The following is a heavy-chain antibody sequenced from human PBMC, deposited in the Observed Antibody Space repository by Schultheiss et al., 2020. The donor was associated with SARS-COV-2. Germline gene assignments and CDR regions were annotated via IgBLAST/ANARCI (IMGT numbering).Heavy chain of an antibody. D-gene: IGHD1-26*01. Sequence: GESLKISCAASGFTFSSYAMSWVRQAPGKGLEWVSAISGSGGSTYYADSVKGRFTISRDNSKNTLYLQMNSLRAEDTAVFYCARDGGSGTPGVYFDLWGRGTLVTVS. CDR2: ISGSGGST. CDR3: ARDGGSGTPGVYFDL. CDR1: GFTFSSYA. V-gene: IGHV3-23*01. J-gene: IGHJ2*01.